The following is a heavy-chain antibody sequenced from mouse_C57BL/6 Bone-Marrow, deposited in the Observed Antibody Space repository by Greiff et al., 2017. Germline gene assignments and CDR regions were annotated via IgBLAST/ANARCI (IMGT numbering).Heavy chain of an antibody. CDR3: ARVRGYGFAY. Sequence: EVHLVESGGGLVKPGGSLKLSCAASGFTFSSYAMSWVRQTPEKRLEWVATISDGGSYTYYPDNVKGRFTISRDNAKNNLYLQMSELKSEDTAMYYCARVRGYGFAYWGEGTLVAVCA. J-gene: IGHJ3*01. CDR1: GFTFSSYA. V-gene: IGHV5-4*01. D-gene: IGHD2-2*01. CDR2: ISDGGSYT.